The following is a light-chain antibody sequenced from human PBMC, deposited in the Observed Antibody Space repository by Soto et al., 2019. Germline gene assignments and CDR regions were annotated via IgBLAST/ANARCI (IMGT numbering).Light chain of an antibody. Sequence: EIVLTLSPCTLSFSPGERATLSCRASQRVSSSYLAWYQQKPGQAPRLLIYGASSRATRSPGRFSGSGGGTAFTLPISRMESEDFTVYSCQQRSNWPPWTCGQGTKGDI. CDR1: QRVSSSY. CDR2: GAS. J-gene: IGKJ1*01. CDR3: QQRSNWPPWT. V-gene: IGKV3D-20*02.